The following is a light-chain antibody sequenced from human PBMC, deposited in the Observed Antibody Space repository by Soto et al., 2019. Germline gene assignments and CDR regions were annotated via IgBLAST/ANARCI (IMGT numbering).Light chain of an antibody. J-gene: IGKJ5*01. CDR1: ESVSSN. CDR3: QRGDT. Sequence: EIVWTQSPATLSLSPGERATLSCRARESVSSNLAWYQQKRGQAPSLLIYDASNGATGIPARFSGSGSGTDFTLTISSLEHENFAVYYCQRGDTFGQGIRLEIK. CDR2: DAS. V-gene: IGKV3-11*01.